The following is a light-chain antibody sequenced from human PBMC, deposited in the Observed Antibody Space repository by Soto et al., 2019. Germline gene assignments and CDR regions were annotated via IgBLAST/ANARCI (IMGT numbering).Light chain of an antibody. CDR1: QSISSH. CDR3: QQYKQWPIT. J-gene: IGKJ5*01. CDR2: AAS. Sequence: DIRMTQSPSSLSASVGDRVTITCRASQSISSHLNWYQQKPGKAPKLLIYAASSLQSGVPSRFSGSGSGTDFTLTISSLQPEDFALYYCQQYKQWPITFGQGTRLEIK. V-gene: IGKV1-39*01.